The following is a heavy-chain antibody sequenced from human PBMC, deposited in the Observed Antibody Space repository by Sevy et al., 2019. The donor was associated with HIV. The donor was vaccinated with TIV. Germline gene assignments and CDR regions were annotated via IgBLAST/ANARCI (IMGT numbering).Heavy chain of an antibody. CDR1: GYSISSGYQ. CDR3: ARVAAY. D-gene: IGHD6-25*01. J-gene: IGHJ4*02. CDR2: IYHSGST. Sequence: SETLSLTCAVSGYSISSGYQWGWIRQPPGKGLEWIGTIYHSGSTYYNPSLKSRVTISVDTSTNQFSLKLNSMTAADTAVYFCARVAAYWGQGILVTVSS. V-gene: IGHV4-38-2*01.